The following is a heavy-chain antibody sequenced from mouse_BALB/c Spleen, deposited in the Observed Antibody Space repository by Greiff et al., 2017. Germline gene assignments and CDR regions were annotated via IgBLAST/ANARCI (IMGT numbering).Heavy chain of an antibody. V-gene: IGHV5-6-5*01. Sequence: EVQRVESGGGLVKPGGSLKLSCAASGFTFSSYAMSWVRQTPEKRLEWVASISSGGSTYYPDSVKGRFTISRDNARNILYLQMSSLRSEDTAMYYCAREPFSLLRYYAMDYWGQGTSVTVSS. D-gene: IGHD1-2*01. J-gene: IGHJ4*01. CDR3: AREPFSLLRYYAMDY. CDR1: GFTFSSYA. CDR2: ISSGGST.